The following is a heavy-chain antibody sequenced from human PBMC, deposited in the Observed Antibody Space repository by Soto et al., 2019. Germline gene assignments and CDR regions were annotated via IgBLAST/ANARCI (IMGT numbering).Heavy chain of an antibody. CDR2: IYSGGST. CDR3: ASAYYDSSGYPLVGAFDI. CDR1: GFTVSSNY. J-gene: IGHJ3*02. V-gene: IGHV3-53*01. Sequence: SLRLSCAASGFTVSSNYMSWVRQAPGKGLEWVSVIYSGGSTYYADSVKGRFTISRDNSKNTLYLQMNSLRAEDMAVYYCASAYYDSSGYPLVGAFDIWGQGTMVT. D-gene: IGHD3-22*01.